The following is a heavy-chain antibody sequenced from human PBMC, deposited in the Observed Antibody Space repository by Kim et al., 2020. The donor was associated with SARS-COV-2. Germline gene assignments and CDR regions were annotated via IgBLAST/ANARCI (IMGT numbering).Heavy chain of an antibody. J-gene: IGHJ6*03. Sequence: SETLSLTCAVYGGSFSGYYWSWIRQPPGKGLEWIGEINHSGSTNYNPSLKSRVTISVDTSKNQFSLKLSSVTAADTAVYYCARGLGDFWSGYYRSPSEERYYYYYMDVWGKGTTVTVSS. V-gene: IGHV4-34*01. D-gene: IGHD3-3*01. CDR1: GGSFSGYY. CDR2: INHSGST. CDR3: ARGLGDFWSGYYRSPSEERYYYYYMDV.